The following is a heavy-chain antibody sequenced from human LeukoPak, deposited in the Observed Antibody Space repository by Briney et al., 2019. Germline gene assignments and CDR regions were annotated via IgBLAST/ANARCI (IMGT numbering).Heavy chain of an antibody. CDR2: IYYSGST. D-gene: IGHD4-17*01. CDR1: GGSISSGDYY. CDR3: ARDRNGDYENWFDP. Sequence: SETLSLTCTVSGGSISSGDYYWSWIRQPPGKGLEWIGYIYYSGSTYYNPSLKSRVTISVDTSKNQFSLKLSSVTAADTAVYYCARDRNGDYENWFDPWGQGTLVTVFS. J-gene: IGHJ5*02. V-gene: IGHV4-30-4*01.